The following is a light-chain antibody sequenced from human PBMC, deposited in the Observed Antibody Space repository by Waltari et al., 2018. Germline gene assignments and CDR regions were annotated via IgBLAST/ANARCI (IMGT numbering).Light chain of an antibody. CDR2: GAS. CDR1: ENVDTN. Sequence: EIVVTQSPATLSLSPGERATLSCRASENVDTNIAWYQQKPGQPPRLLISGASTRATDIPPRFSGSGSVTEFTLSISSLQSEDFAVYYCHQYKNWPPWTFGQGTKVEIK. J-gene: IGKJ1*01. V-gene: IGKV3-15*01. CDR3: HQYKNWPPWT.